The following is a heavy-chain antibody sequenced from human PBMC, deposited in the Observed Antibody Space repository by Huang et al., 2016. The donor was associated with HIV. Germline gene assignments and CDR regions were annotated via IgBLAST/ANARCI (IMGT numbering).Heavy chain of an antibody. CDR2: IQYDGSNK. D-gene: IGHD6-19*01. Sequence: QVQVVESGGGVVQPGGSLRLSCSASGFTSSSHCMHWVRQAPGKGLGWVAFIQYDGSNKYFADSVKGRFTMSRDNSKNTLYLQMNSLRGEDTAVYYCVKETVQWLVTYWGQGTLVTVSS. CDR1: GFTSSSHC. V-gene: IGHV3-30*02. J-gene: IGHJ4*02. CDR3: VKETVQWLVTY.